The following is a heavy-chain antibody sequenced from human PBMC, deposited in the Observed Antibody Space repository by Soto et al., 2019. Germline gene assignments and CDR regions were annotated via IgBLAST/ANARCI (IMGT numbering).Heavy chain of an antibody. V-gene: IGHV3-30*14. J-gene: IGHJ1*01. CDR1: GFAFSTCA. CDR3: ARDRVKSGYPKYSQH. Sequence: PGGSLRLSCAASGFAFSTCAMHWVRQAPGKGLEWVALISYDGSNKYYADSVKGRFTTSRDNSKNTLYLQMNSLRAEDTAVYYCARDRVKSGYPKYSQHWGQGTLVTVSS. CDR2: ISYDGSNK. D-gene: IGHD3-22*01.